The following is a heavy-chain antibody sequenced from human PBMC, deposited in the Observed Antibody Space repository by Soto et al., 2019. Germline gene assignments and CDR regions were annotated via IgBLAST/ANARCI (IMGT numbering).Heavy chain of an antibody. Sequence: SETLSLTCTVSGDSLSSADSYWRWIRQPPGKGLEWIGYIYFSGSTYYNPSLKSRLTISVDTSESQCSRRPNSDTAADTPVYYGATAAPRKLRYPFYGMGGSGKGTTVTVAS. J-gene: IGHJ6*04. V-gene: IGHV4-30-4*01. CDR3: ATAAPRKLRYPFYGMGG. CDR2: IYFSGST. D-gene: IGHD3-3*02. CDR1: GDSLSSADSY.